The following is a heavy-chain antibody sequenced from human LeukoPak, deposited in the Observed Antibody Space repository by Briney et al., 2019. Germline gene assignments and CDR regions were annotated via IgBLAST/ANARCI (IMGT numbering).Heavy chain of an antibody. CDR3: ARDNTVVVNTYGMDV. J-gene: IGHJ6*02. V-gene: IGHV3-21*01. CDR1: GFTFSSYS. CDR2: ISSSSSYI. Sequence: GGSLRLSCAASGFTFSSYSMNWVRQAPGKGLEWVSSISSSSSYIYYADSVKGRFTISRDNAKNSLYLQMNSLRAEDTAVYYCARDNTVVVNTYGMDVWGQGTTVTVSS. D-gene: IGHD3-22*01.